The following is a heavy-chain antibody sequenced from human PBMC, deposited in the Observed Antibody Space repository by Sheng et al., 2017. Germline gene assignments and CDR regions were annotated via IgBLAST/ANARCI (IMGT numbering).Heavy chain of an antibody. CDR1: GYSISSGYY. Sequence: QVQLQESGPGLVKPSETLSLTCTVSGYSISSGYYWGWIRQPPGKGLEWIGSIYHSGSTYYNPSLKSRVTISVDTSKNQFSLKLSSVTAADTAVYYCARGSMVRGARGAFDIWGQGTMVTVSS. D-gene: IGHD3-10*01. V-gene: IGHV4-38-2*02. CDR3: ARGSMVRGARGAFDI. CDR2: IYHSGST. J-gene: IGHJ3*02.